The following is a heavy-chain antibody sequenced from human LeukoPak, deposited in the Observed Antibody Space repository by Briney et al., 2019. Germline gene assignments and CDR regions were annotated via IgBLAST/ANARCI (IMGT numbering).Heavy chain of an antibody. CDR2: IYSGGST. CDR1: GFTFSNYA. D-gene: IGHD6-13*01. Sequence: PGGSLRLSCAASGFTFSNYAMSWVRQAPGKGLEWVSLIYSGGSTYYTDSVKGRFTISRDGSKNMLYLQMNSLRVEDTAVYYCARDPAAVSTNTYGWGQGTLVTVSS. CDR3: ARDPAAVSTNTYG. J-gene: IGHJ4*02. V-gene: IGHV3-66*01.